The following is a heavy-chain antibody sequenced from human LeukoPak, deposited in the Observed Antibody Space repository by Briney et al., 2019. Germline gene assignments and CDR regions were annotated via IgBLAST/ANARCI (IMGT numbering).Heavy chain of an antibody. D-gene: IGHD1-26*01. V-gene: IGHV4-59*01. CDR3: VRVHGRRNWFDP. CDR2: IYYSGST. Sequence: SETLSLTCTVSGGSISSYYWSWIRQPPGKGLEWIGYIYYSGSTNYNPSLKSRVTISVDTSKNQFSLKLSSVTAADTAVYYCVRVHGRRNWFDPWGQGTLVTVSS. CDR1: GGSISSYY. J-gene: IGHJ5*02.